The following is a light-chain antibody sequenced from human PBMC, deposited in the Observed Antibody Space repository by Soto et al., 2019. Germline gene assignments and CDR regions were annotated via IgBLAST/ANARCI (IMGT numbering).Light chain of an antibody. CDR2: EVY. J-gene: IGLJ3*02. CDR3: FSTTYSSTANLV. Sequence: QSALTQPASVSGSPGQSITISCIGTSTDVGGYDHVSWYQHHPGEAPKIMIFEVYNRPSGISDRFSGSKSGDTASLTLSGSQVEAEDDYDYFSTTYSSTANLVFGGGTKLTVL. CDR1: STDVGGYDH. V-gene: IGLV2-14*01.